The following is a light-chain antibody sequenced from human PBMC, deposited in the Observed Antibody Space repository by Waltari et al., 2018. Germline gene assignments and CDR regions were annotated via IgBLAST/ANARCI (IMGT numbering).Light chain of an antibody. J-gene: IGKJ1*01. CDR2: AAS. CDR3: EKNYSFLRT. V-gene: IGKV1-39*01. Sequence: DIQMTQSPSSLSASVGDRVTITCRASQSISSYLNWYQQKPGNAPKLLIYAASSLQSGVPSRFSGSGSGTDFNRTFNSRQPEDFATYDCEKNYSFLRTFDQGTTVEIK. CDR1: QSISSY.